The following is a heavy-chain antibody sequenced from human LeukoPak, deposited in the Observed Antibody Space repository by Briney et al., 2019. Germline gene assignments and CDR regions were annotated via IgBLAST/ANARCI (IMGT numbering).Heavy chain of an antibody. CDR1: GFTFSRYW. V-gene: IGHV3-74*01. CDR3: ARGGFSHAFDV. Sequence: PGGSLRLSCAASGFTFSRYWIHWVRHAPGKGLVWVSRINNDGSDTIYADSVKGRFVMSRDNAKNTVFLQMSGLRAEDTAVYYCARGGFSHAFDVWGQGTTVTVSS. J-gene: IGHJ3*01. CDR2: INNDGSDT. D-gene: IGHD2/OR15-2a*01.